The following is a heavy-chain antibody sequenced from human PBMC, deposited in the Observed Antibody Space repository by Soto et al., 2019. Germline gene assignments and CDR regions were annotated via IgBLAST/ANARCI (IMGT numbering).Heavy chain of an antibody. CDR2: ISSSSSTI. CDR3: ARYRAAAGNHYYYYGMDV. J-gene: IGHJ6*02. CDR1: GFTFSSYS. D-gene: IGHD6-13*01. V-gene: IGHV3-48*02. Sequence: GGSLRLSCAASGFTFSSYSMNWVRQAPGKGLEWVSYISSSSSTIYYADSVKGRFTISRDNAKNSLYLQMNSLRDEDTAVYYCARYRAAAGNHYYYYGMDVWGQGTTVTVSS.